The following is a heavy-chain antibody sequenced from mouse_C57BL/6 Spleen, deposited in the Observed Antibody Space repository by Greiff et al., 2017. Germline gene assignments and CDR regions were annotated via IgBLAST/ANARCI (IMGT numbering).Heavy chain of an antibody. CDR3: ERRVVYDCCAWYFDV. D-gene: IGHD2-3*01. CDR2: IDPNSGGT. Sequence: QVQLQQPGAELVKPGASVKLSCKASGYTFTSYWMHWVKQRPGRGLEWIGSIDPNSGGTKYNEKFKSKATLTVDKPSSTAYMQLSSLTSEDSAVXDCERRVVYDCCAWYFDVWGTGTTVTVSS. V-gene: IGHV1-72*01. CDR1: GYTFTSYW. J-gene: IGHJ1*03.